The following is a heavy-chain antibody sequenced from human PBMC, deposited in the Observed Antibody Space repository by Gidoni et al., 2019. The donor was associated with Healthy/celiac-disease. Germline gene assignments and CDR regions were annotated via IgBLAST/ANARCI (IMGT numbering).Heavy chain of an antibody. CDR2: ISYDGSNK. CDR3: AREGQQLVLGAFDI. D-gene: IGHD6-13*01. CDR1: GFTFSSYA. V-gene: IGHV3-30-3*01. J-gene: IGHJ3*02. Sequence: QVQLVESGGGVVQPGRSLRLSCAASGFTFSSYAMHWVRQAPGKGLEGVAVISYDGSNKYYADSVKGRFTISRDNSKNTLYLQMNSLRAEDTAVYYCAREGQQLVLGAFDIWGQGTMVTVSS.